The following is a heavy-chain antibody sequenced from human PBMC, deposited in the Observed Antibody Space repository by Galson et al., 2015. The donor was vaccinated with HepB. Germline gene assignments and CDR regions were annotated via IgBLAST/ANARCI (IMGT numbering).Heavy chain of an antibody. CDR2: ISAYNGNT. CDR1: GYIFTSYG. D-gene: IGHD3-22*01. J-gene: IGHJ4*02. CDR3: ARASYYYDSSGPPESYFDY. Sequence: SVKVSCKASGYIFTSYGISWVRQAPGQGLEWMGWISAYNGNTNYVQKLQGRVTMTTDTSTSTAYMELSSLRSEDTAVYYCARASYYYDSSGPPESYFDYWGQGTLVTVSS. V-gene: IGHV1-18*01.